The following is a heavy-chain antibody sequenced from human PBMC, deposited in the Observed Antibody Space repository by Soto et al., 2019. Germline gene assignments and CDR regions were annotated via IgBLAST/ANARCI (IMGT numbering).Heavy chain of an antibody. CDR2: IYSGGST. D-gene: IGHD2-2*01. CDR1: GGSFSGYY. J-gene: IGHJ6*02. Sequence: VQLQQWGAGLLKPSETLSLTCAVYGGSFSGYYWSWIRQPPGKGLEWVSVIYSGGSTYYADSVKGRFTISRDNSKNTLYLQMNSLRAEDTAVYYCARAPRIGYCSSTSCSYYYYGMDVWGQGTTVTVSS. CDR3: ARAPRIGYCSSTSCSYYYYGMDV. V-gene: IGHV3-53*01.